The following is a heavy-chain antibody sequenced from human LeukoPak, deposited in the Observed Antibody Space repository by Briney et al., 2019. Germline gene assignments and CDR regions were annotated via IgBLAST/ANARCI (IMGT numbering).Heavy chain of an antibody. J-gene: IGHJ4*02. CDR3: ARVTSGTYHY. D-gene: IGHD1-26*01. CDR2: INAKNGGT. V-gene: IGHV1-2*02. CDR1: GYTFTDYY. Sequence: ASVTVSCKASGYTFTDYYLHWVRQAPGQGLEWMGWINAKNGGTEYAQEFQGRVTLTRDTSISTAYMVLTSLRYDDTAVYYCARVTSGTYHYWGQGTLVTISS.